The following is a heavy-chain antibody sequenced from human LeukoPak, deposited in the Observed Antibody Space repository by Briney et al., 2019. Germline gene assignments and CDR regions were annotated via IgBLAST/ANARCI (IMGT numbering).Heavy chain of an antibody. V-gene: IGHV1-8*03. CDR1: GYTLTTYD. Sequence: ASVKVSCKASGYTLTTYDINWVRQATGKGLEWMGWMNPNNGNTGYAQKFQGRVTISRNTSISTAYMELSSLRSDDTAVYYCANHNTMRQWLVRGYDYWGQGTLVTVSS. D-gene: IGHD6-19*01. CDR2: MNPNNGNT. J-gene: IGHJ4*02. CDR3: ANHNTMRQWLVRGYDY.